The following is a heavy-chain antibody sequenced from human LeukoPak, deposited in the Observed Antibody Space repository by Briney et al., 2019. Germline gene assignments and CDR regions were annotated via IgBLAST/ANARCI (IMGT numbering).Heavy chain of an antibody. Sequence: PGGSLRLSCAASGFIFSSYAMSWVRQAPGKGLEWVSAISGSGGSTYYADSVKGRFTISRDNSKNTLYLQMNSLRAEDTAVYYCAITGRYSSSWYGSDYYGMDVWGQGTTVTVSS. CDR2: ISGSGGST. D-gene: IGHD6-13*01. CDR3: AITGRYSSSWYGSDYYGMDV. CDR1: GFIFSSYA. V-gene: IGHV3-23*01. J-gene: IGHJ6*02.